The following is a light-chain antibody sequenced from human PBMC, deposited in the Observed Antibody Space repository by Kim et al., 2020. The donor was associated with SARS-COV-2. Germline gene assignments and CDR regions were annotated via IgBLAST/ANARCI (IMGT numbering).Light chain of an antibody. J-gene: IGKJ3*01. V-gene: IGKV3-20*01. CDR2: AAS. Sequence: PGERATLSCRASQTVSRSYLAWYQEKPGQAPRLLIYAASTRATGIPDRFSGSGSGTDFTLTISRLEPEDFAVYYCQQYGSSPPFTFGPGTKVDIK. CDR1: QTVSRSY. CDR3: QQYGSSPPFT.